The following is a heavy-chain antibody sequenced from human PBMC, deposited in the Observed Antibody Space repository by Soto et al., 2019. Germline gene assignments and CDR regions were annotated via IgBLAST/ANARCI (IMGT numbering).Heavy chain of an antibody. CDR1: GGSISSYY. D-gene: IGHD2-15*01. V-gene: IGHV4-59*08. CDR3: ARHVPYCSDSSHCAYGLDV. Sequence: QVQLQESGPGLVRPSETLSLICTVSGGSISSYYWSWIRQPPGKGLEWIGYIYYSGTTRYNPSLKSRVTISVDTSQTQFSLKLSSLTAADTAVYHCARHVPYCSDSSHCAYGLDVWGQGNTVTVSS. J-gene: IGHJ6*02. CDR2: IYYSGTT.